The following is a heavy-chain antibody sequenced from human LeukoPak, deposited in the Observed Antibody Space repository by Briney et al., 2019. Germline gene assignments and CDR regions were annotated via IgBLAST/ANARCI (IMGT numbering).Heavy chain of an antibody. V-gene: IGHV1-8*01. CDR3: ARGKTGNIDP. CDR1: GYTFTSYD. J-gene: IGHJ5*02. Sequence: ASVKVSCKASGYTFTSYDINWVRQATGQGLEWMGWMNPNSGNTGYAQKFQGRVTMTRDTSTSTVYMELSSLRSEDTAVYYCARGKTGNIDPWGQGTLVTVSS. CDR2: MNPNSGNT.